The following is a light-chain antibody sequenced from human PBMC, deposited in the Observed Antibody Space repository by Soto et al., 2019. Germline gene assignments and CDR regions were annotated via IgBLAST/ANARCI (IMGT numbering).Light chain of an antibody. Sequence: EIVLTQSPGTLSLSPGERATLSCRASQSVSSYLGWYQQKPGQAPRLLIYDASIRATGIPGRFSGSGSGTDFTLTIRSLEPEDFAVYYCHQYDTIVQTFGQGTKVDIK. CDR3: HQYDTIVQT. J-gene: IGKJ1*01. CDR1: QSVSSY. V-gene: IGKV3-11*01. CDR2: DAS.